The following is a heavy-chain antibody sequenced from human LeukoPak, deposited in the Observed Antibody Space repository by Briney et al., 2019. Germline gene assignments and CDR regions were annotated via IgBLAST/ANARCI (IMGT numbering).Heavy chain of an antibody. CDR3: ARSGLYYDFWSGYRKDAFDI. D-gene: IGHD3-3*01. Sequence: ASVKVSCKASGYTFTGYYMHWVRQAPGQGLEWMGWINPNSGGTNYAQKFQGRVTMTRDTSISTAYMELSRLRSDDTAVYYCARSGLYYDFWSGYRKDAFDIWGQGTMVTVSS. CDR2: INPNSGGT. J-gene: IGHJ3*02. CDR1: GYTFTGYY. V-gene: IGHV1-2*02.